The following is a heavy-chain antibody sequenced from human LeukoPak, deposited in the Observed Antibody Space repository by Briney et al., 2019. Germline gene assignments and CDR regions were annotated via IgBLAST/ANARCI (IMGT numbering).Heavy chain of an antibody. CDR2: ISSSSSYI. J-gene: IGHJ4*02. V-gene: IGHV3-21*01. Sequence: GGSLRLSCAASGFTFSSYSMNWVRQAPGKGLEWVSSISSSSSYIFYADSVKGRFTISRDNAKNSLYLQMNSLRAEDTAVYYCARDRGDGYNSYWGQGTLVTVSS. D-gene: IGHD5-24*01. CDR3: ARDRGDGYNSY. CDR1: GFTFSSYS.